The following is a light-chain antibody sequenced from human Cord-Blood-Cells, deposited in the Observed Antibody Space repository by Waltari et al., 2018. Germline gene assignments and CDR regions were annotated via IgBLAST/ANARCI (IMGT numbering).Light chain of an antibody. J-gene: IGKJ2*03. CDR1: QSISSY. Sequence: DIQMTQSPSSLSASVGDRVTITCRSSQSISSYLKWYQQKPGKVPKLLIYAASSVQSGVPARFSGSGSGTDFTLTISSLQPEDFATYYCQQSYSTPYSFGQGTKLEIK. CDR2: AAS. CDR3: QQSYSTPYS. V-gene: IGKV1-39*01.